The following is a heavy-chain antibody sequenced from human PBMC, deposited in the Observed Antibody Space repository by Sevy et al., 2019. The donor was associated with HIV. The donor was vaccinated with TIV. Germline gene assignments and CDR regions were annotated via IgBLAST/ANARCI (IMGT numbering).Heavy chain of an antibody. V-gene: IGHV3-23*01. CDR2: LSFGCGEI. CDR1: GFTFSKYS. CDR3: AREGCTKPHDY. J-gene: IGHJ4*02. Sequence: GGSLRLSCAASGFTFSKYSMSWVRQPPGKGLEWVSTLSFGCGEINYADSVKGRFTISGDDSKSSVYLQMNNLRPEDTAVYYCAREGCTKPHDYWGQRTLVTVSS. D-gene: IGHD2-8*01.